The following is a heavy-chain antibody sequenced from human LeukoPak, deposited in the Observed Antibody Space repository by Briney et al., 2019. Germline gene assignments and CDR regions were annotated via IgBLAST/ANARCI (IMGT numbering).Heavy chain of an antibody. CDR3: ARGRPDYGDYVVHIFDY. CDR1: GFTFSSYA. V-gene: IGHV3-30*04. D-gene: IGHD4-17*01. Sequence: GRSLRLSCAASGFTFSSYAMHWVRQAPGKGLEWVAGISYDGSNKYYADSVKGRFTNSRHNSKNTLYLQMNRLRVEDTAVYYCARGRPDYGDYVVHIFDYWGQGTLVTVSS. J-gene: IGHJ4*02. CDR2: ISYDGSNK.